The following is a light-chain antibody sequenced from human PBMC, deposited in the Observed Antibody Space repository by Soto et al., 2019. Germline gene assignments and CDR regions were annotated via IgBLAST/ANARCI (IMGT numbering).Light chain of an antibody. CDR3: QQYGSLSWT. CDR2: GAS. J-gene: IGKJ1*01. Sequence: EIGLCKSPCTLSLSPGERATLSCRASQSVSNNYLAWYQQKPGQAPRLLIYGASNRATGIPDRFSGSGSGTDFTLTIRRLEPEDFAVYYCQQYGSLSWTFGQRTKVDVK. CDR1: QSVSNNY. V-gene: IGKV3-20*01.